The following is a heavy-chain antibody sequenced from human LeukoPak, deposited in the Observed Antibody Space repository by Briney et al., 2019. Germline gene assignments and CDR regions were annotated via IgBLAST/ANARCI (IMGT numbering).Heavy chain of an antibody. CDR2: VTGTGHKT. CDR3: TKDAKYCDSYLCHLDYFQY. CDR1: GFILKKYG. V-gene: IGHV3-23*01. D-gene: IGHD2-21*01. Sequence: GESVRLSCAASGFILKKYGMTWVRQAPGKGLQWVAGVTGTGHKTFYADSAKGRFTISRDDANNTMSLHINSLRVEDSAIYYCTKDAKYCDSYLCHLDYFQYWGQGIRVTVSS. J-gene: IGHJ4*02.